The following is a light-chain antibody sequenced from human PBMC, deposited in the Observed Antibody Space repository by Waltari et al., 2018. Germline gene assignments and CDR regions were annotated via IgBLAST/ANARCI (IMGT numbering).Light chain of an antibody. CDR3: MQARQTPYT. V-gene: IGKV2-28*01. Sequence: IVMTQSPLSLPVTPGEPASISCRASQSLLHRNGYNYLDWYLQKPGQSPQLLIYLGSTRASGVPDRFSGGASGTEFTLRISRVEAEDVGVYYCMQARQTPYTFCQGTKLEIK. CDR2: LGS. J-gene: IGKJ2*01. CDR1: QSLLHRNGYNY.